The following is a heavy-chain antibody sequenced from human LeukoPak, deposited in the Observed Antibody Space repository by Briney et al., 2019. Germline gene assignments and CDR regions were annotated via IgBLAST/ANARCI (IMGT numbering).Heavy chain of an antibody. CDR1: GFTFSSYG. CDR2: IRYDGSNN. V-gene: IGHV3-30*02. D-gene: IGHD3-22*01. CDR3: ARGAGRYYDSSGYYIDF. J-gene: IGHJ4*02. Sequence: GGSLRLSCVASGFTFSSYGMHWVRQAPGKGLEWVAFIRYDGSNNYSADSVKGRFTTSRDNSKNTLYLQMNSLRAEDTAVYYCARGAGRYYDSSGYYIDFWGQGTLVTVSS.